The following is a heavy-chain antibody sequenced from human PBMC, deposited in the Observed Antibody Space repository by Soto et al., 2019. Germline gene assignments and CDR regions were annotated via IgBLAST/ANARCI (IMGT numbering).Heavy chain of an antibody. D-gene: IGHD6-19*01. CDR3: AGDSSGWYVY. CDR2: ISSSSGHI. CDR1: GFTFSSYS. V-gene: IGHV3-21*01. J-gene: IGHJ4*02. Sequence: GGTLRLSCAAAGFTFSSYSMNWVRQALGHGVEWVSSISSSSGHIYYPGLVRGRFTICRDNAKNSLYLQMNSLRAEDTAVYYCAGDSSGWYVYWGQGTLVTVSS.